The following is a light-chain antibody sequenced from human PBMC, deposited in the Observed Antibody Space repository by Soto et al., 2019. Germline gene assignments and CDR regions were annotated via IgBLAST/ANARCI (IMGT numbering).Light chain of an antibody. CDR3: QQSYSTPLT. CDR1: QSITTF. CDR2: AAS. J-gene: IGKJ3*01. Sequence: DIQMTQSPSSLSASVGDRVTITCRASQSITTFLNWYQQRPGKAPQLLIYAASSLQSGVPSRFSGSGSGTDFPLTISSLQPEDFATYYCQQSYSTPLTFGPGTKVDFK. V-gene: IGKV1-39*01.